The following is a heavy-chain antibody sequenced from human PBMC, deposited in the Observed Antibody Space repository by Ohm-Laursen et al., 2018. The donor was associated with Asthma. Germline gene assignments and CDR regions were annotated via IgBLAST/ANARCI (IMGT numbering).Heavy chain of an antibody. J-gene: IGHJ6*02. V-gene: IGHV3-13*05. D-gene: IGHD3-10*01. Sequence: SLRLSCAASGFTFSNYDMYWVRQVTGKGLEWVSAIGTAGNPYYPGSVKGRFTISRENAKNSLYLQMNSLRAGDTAVYYCARAGVTMVRGLDYGLDVWGQGTTVTVSS. CDR1: GFTFSNYD. CDR2: IGTAGNP. CDR3: ARAGVTMVRGLDYGLDV.